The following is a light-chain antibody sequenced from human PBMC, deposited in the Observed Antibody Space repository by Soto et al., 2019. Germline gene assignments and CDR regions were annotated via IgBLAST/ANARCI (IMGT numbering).Light chain of an antibody. V-gene: IGKV1-39*01. CDR3: QQSYTTPYT. CDR1: QRISTF. Sequence: DIQMTQSPSSLSASLGDRVTITCRASQRISTFLSWYQQKPGKAPKLLIFGASTLQTGVPSMFSGSGSGTDFSLSISSLQPDDIATYFCQQSYTTPYTFGQGTKLGT. J-gene: IGKJ2*01. CDR2: GAS.